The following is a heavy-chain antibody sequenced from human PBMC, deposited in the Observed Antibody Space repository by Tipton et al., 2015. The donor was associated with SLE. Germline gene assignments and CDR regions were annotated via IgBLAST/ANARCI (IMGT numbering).Heavy chain of an antibody. Sequence: QLVQSGAEVKKPGESLKISCQGSGYSFTSYWIGWVRQMPGKGLEWMGIIYPGDSDTRYSPSFQGQVTISVDKSISTAYLQWSSLKASDTAMYYCARQSDYGDWEFFQHWARAPWSPSPQ. J-gene: IGHJ1*01. CDR3: ARQSDYGDWEFFQH. D-gene: IGHD4-17*01. CDR2: IYPGDSDT. V-gene: IGHV5-51*01. CDR1: GYSFTSYW.